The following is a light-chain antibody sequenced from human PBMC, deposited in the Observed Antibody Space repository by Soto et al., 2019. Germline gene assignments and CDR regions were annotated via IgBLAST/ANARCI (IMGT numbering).Light chain of an antibody. Sequence: EIVLTQSPATLSLSPGERATVSCWASQSVGTYLAWYQQKPGQAPRLLIYDASKRATGVPARFSGSGSGTDFALTISSLESEDFAVYYCQQRINWPGTFGQGTKVDIK. CDR2: DAS. CDR3: QQRINWPGT. V-gene: IGKV3-11*01. CDR1: QSVGTY. J-gene: IGKJ1*01.